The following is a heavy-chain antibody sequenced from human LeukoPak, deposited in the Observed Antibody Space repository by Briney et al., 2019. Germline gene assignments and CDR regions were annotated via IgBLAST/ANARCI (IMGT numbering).Heavy chain of an antibody. CDR2: LSGSGITT. V-gene: IGHV3-23*01. J-gene: IGHJ4*01. CDR3: AKGIYSSGWSYFDY. CDR1: GFTFSNAW. Sequence: GGSLRLSCAASGFTFSNAWMSWVRQAPGKGLEWVSTLSGSGITTYYADSVKGRSTISRDNSKNTLYLQMNSLRAEDTAVYYCAKGIYSSGWSYFDYWGHGTLVTVSS. D-gene: IGHD6-19*01.